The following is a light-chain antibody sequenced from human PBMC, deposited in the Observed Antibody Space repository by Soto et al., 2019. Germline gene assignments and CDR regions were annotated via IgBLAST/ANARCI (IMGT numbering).Light chain of an antibody. Sequence: DIQMTQSPSTLSASVGDRVTITCRASQSIRSWLAWYQQKPGKGPKLLIYDASSLESGVPSRFSGSGSGTEFTLTISSLQPDDFATYYCQQYQSYWTFGQGTKVEIK. CDR3: QQYQSYWT. J-gene: IGKJ1*01. V-gene: IGKV1-5*01. CDR2: DAS. CDR1: QSIRSW.